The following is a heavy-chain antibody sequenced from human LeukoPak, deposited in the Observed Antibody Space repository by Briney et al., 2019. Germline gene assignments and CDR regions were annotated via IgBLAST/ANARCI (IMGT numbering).Heavy chain of an antibody. CDR2: IYHSGST. D-gene: IGHD3-3*01. CDR1: GYSISSGYY. J-gene: IGHJ4*02. Sequence: SETLSLTCTVSGYSISSGYYWGWIRQPPGKGLEWIGSIYHSGSTYYNPSLKSRVTISVDTSKNQFSLKLSSVTAADTAVYYCARDGQSYYDFWSGYIQFDYWGQGTLVTVSS. CDR3: ARDGQSYYDFWSGYIQFDY. V-gene: IGHV4-38-2*02.